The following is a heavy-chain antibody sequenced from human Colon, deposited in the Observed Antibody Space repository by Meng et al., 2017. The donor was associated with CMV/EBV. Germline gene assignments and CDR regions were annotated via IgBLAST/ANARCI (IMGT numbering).Heavy chain of an antibody. V-gene: IGHV3-11*04. CDR1: GFTFSDYY. J-gene: IGHJ6*02. D-gene: IGHD2-2*01. CDR3: AREHQLPSTHSYGMDV. Sequence: GGSLRLSCAGSGFTFSDYYMTWIRQAPGKGLEWVSYISNGGDTIYYADSVKGRFTISRDNAKNSLYLQMDSLRAEDTAVYYCAREHQLPSTHSYGMDVWGQGTTVTVSS. CDR2: ISNGGDTI.